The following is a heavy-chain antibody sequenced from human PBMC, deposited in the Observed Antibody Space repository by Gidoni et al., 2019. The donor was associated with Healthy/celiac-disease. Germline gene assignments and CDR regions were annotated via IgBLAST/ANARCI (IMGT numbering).Heavy chain of an antibody. D-gene: IGHD1-26*01. J-gene: IGHJ3*02. CDR3: AKDAYSGSYPDAFDI. V-gene: IGHV3-23*01. Sequence: EVPLLESGGVLVQPGGSLRLSCAASGFTFRSYAMSWVRQAPGKGLEWVSSNSGSGCSTYYADSVKGRFTISRDNSKNTLYLQMNSLRAEDTAVYYCAKDAYSGSYPDAFDIWGQGTMVTVSS. CDR2: NSGSGCST. CDR1: GFTFRSYA.